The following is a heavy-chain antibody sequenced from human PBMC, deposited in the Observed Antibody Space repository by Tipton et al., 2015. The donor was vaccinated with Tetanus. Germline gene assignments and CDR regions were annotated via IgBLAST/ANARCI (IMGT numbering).Heavy chain of an antibody. CDR1: GFTFSNYR. Sequence: SLRLSCEVSGFTFSNYRMNWVRQAPGKGLERVASISSTTAYIDYADSVKGRFTISRDNAKNSVYLQMNSLGVEDSAVYFCASGGSLDYWGQGTLVTVAS. V-gene: IGHV3-21*01. J-gene: IGHJ4*02. CDR2: ISSTTAYI. D-gene: IGHD3-10*01. CDR3: ASGGSLDY.